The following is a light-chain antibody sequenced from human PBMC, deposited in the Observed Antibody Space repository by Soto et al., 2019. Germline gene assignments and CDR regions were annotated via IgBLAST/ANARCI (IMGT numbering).Light chain of an antibody. V-gene: IGLV4-69*01. J-gene: IGLJ3*02. Sequence: QLVLTQSPSASASLGASVKLTCTLSSGHNSYAIAWHQQQPEKGPRYLMKVNSDGRHSKGDGIPDRFSGSSSGAERYLTISSRQSEDEADYYCQTWSTDIRVFGGGTKLTVL. CDR2: VNSDGRH. CDR3: QTWSTDIRV. CDR1: SGHNSYA.